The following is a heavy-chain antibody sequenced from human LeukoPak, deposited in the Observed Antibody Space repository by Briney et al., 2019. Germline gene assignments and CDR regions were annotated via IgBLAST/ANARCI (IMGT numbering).Heavy chain of an antibody. V-gene: IGHV4-34*01. J-gene: IGHJ4*02. CDR1: GGSSSGYY. CDR2: INHSGST. D-gene: IGHD6-19*01. Sequence: SETLSLTCAVYGGSSSGYYWSWIRQPPGKGLEWIGEINHSGSTNYNPSPKSRVTISVDTSKNQFSLKLSSVTAADTAVYYCARGGGAVAGGLDYWGQGTLVTVSS. CDR3: ARGGGAVAGGLDY.